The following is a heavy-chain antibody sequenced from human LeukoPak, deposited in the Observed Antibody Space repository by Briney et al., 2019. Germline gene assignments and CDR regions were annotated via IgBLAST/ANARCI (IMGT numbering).Heavy chain of an antibody. CDR2: ISGSGGST. Sequence: GGSLRLSCAASGFTFSSYAMGWVRQAPGKGLEWVSAISGSGGSTYYADSVKGRFTISRDNSKNTLYLQMNSLRAEDTAVYYCAKASYYYDSSGYWDYWGQGTLVTVSS. J-gene: IGHJ4*02. CDR1: GFTFSSYA. CDR3: AKASYYYDSSGYWDY. V-gene: IGHV3-23*01. D-gene: IGHD3-22*01.